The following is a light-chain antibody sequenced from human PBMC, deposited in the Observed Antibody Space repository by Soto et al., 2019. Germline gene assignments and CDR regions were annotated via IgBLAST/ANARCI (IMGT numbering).Light chain of an antibody. V-gene: IGLV2-14*01. CDR3: TSFTTISTWV. J-gene: IGLJ3*02. Sequence: HSALTQPASVSGSPGQSITISCTGTSSDVGGYNYVSWFQQHPGKAPKLKIYEVSNRPSGVSNRFSGSKSGNTASLTISELQAEDEADYYCTSFTTISTWVFGGGTQLTVL. CDR2: EVS. CDR1: SSDVGGYNY.